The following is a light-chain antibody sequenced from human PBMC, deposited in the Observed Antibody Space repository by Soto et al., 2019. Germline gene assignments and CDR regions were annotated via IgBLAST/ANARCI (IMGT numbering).Light chain of an antibody. CDR3: SSRIGGTSVV. J-gene: IGLJ2*01. CDR1: SSDLGDFNY. Sequence: QSALTQPPSASGSPGQSVTISCTGTSSDLGDFNYVSWYQQHPGQVPKLMIYEVTKRPSRVPDRFSGSKSGNTASLTVSGLQAEDEADYYCSSRIGGTSVVFGGGIKVTVL. CDR2: EVT. V-gene: IGLV2-8*01.